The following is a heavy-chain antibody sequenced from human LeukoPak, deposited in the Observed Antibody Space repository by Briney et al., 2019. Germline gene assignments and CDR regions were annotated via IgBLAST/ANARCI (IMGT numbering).Heavy chain of an antibody. J-gene: IGHJ6*04. CDR3: ARAPGSTVTLMDV. Sequence: GGSLRLSCAASGFTFSSYSMNWVRQAPGKGLEWVSSIRSSSSYIYYADSVKGRFTISRDNAKNSLYLQMNSLRAEDTAVYYCARAPGSTVTLMDVWGKGTTVTVSS. D-gene: IGHD4-17*01. CDR1: GFTFSSYS. CDR2: IRSSSSYI. V-gene: IGHV3-21*01.